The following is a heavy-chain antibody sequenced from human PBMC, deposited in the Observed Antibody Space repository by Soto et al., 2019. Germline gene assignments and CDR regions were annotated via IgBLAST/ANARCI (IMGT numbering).Heavy chain of an antibody. CDR2: ISGSGATK. V-gene: IGHV3-23*01. Sequence: PGGSLRLSCEVSGFSFGGYAMTWVRQAPGKGLEWVSTISGSGATKYYADSVRGRFTISRDNSKDTLYLQLGSLRAEDTAVYFCAKASKGYTGYDLDFWGQGTPVTVSS. CDR1: GFSFGGYA. D-gene: IGHD5-12*01. J-gene: IGHJ4*02. CDR3: AKASKGYTGYDLDF.